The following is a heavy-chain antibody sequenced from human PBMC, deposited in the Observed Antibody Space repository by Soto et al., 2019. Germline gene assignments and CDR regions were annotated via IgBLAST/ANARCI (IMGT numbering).Heavy chain of an antibody. J-gene: IGHJ5*02. D-gene: IGHD5-12*01. Sequence: QVQLVQSGAEVKKPGSSVKVSCKASGGTFSSYTISWVRQAPGQGLEWMGRIIPILGIANYAQKFQGRVTITADKSTSTAHMELSSLRSEDTAVYYCAREGLNSGYGGWFDPWGQGTLVTVSS. CDR3: AREGLNSGYGGWFDP. CDR1: GGTFSSYT. V-gene: IGHV1-69*08. CDR2: IIPILGIA.